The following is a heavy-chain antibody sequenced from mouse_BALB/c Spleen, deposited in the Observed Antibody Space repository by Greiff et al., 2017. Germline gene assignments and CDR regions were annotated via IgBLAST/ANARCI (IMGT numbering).Heavy chain of an antibody. CDR2: ILPGSGST. D-gene: IGHD1-1*01. CDR1: GYTFSSYW. J-gene: IGHJ4*01. Sequence: QVQLQQSGAELMKPGASVKISCKATGYTFSSYWIEWVKQRPGHGLEWIGEILPGSGSTNYNEKFKGKATFTADTSSNTAYMQLSSLTSEDSAVYYCASNVLRGAMDYWGQGTSVTVSS. V-gene: IGHV1-9*01. CDR3: ASNVLRGAMDY.